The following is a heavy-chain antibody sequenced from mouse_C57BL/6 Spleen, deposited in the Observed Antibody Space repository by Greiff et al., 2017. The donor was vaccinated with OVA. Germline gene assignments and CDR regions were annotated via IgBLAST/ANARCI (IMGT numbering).Heavy chain of an antibody. CDR1: GYTFTSYW. CDR2: IYPGSGST. V-gene: IGHV1-55*01. CDR3: AREGPRGNYLFDY. J-gene: IGHJ2*01. Sequence: VQLQQSGAELVKPGASVKMSCKASGYTFTSYWITWVKQRPGQGLEWIGDIYPGSGSTNYNEKFKSKATLTVDTSSSTAYMQLSSLTSEDSAVYYCAREGPRGNYLFDYWGKGTTLTVSS. D-gene: IGHD2-1*01.